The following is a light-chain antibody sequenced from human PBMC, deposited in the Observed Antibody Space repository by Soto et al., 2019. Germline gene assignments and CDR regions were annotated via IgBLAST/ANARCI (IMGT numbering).Light chain of an antibody. J-gene: IGKJ4*01. CDR1: QGIDTS. Sequence: ILLTQSPSSLSASVGDRVTITCRASQGIDTSLAWYQQKPGKAPKLLIYKTSNLDSGVPSRFSGSGSGTEFSLTISSLQPDDFATYYCQQYKSFSLTFGGGTKVDIK. V-gene: IGKV1-5*03. CDR3: QQYKSFSLT. CDR2: KTS.